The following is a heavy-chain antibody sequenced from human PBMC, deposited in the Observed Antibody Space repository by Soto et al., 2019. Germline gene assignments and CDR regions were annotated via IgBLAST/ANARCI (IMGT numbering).Heavy chain of an antibody. CDR1: GFTFSSYG. V-gene: IGHV3-33*01. CDR2: IWYDGSNK. CDR3: ARHYTEGVAVAGTTDAFDI. D-gene: IGHD6-19*01. Sequence: GGSLRLSCAASGFTFSSYGMHWVHQAPGKGLEWVAVIWYDGSNKYYADSVKGRFTISRDNSKNTLYLQMNSLRAEDTAVYYCARHYTEGVAVAGTTDAFDIWGQGTMVTVSS. J-gene: IGHJ3*02.